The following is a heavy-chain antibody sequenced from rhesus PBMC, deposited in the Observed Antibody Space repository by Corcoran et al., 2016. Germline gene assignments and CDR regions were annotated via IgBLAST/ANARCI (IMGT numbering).Heavy chain of an antibody. J-gene: IGHJ5-1*01. CDR3: ARHLGSSYGWRFDV. CDR1: GGSISSSNW. CDR2: IHDRTVNT. V-gene: IGHV4-93*02. Sequence: QVQLQESGPAVVKPSETLSLTYAVSGGSISSSNWWDWIRQSPGKGLEWIGGIHDRTVNTGDSPALKGRVTLSIDTSQNQFSLKLSSVTAADTAVYFCARHLGSSYGWRFDVWGAGVLVTVSS. D-gene: IGHD6-43*01.